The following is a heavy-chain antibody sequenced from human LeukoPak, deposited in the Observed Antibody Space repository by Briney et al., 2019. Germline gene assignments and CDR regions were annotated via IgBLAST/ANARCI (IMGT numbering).Heavy chain of an antibody. Sequence: SETLSLTCTVSGGSISSDYWSWIRQPPGKGLEWIGYVYYSGSTNYNPSLKSRVTISVDTSKNQFSLKLSSVTAADTAVYHCASGYSYGYFDYWGQGTLVTVSS. V-gene: IGHV4-59*01. D-gene: IGHD5-18*01. J-gene: IGHJ4*02. CDR3: ASGYSYGYFDY. CDR1: GGSISSDY. CDR2: VYYSGST.